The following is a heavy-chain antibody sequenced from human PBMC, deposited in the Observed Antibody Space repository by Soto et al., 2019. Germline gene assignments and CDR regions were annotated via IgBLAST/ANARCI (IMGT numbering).Heavy chain of an antibody. Sequence: VQLLESGGRLVQPGASLRLSCAASGFTFSSYAMSWVRQAPGKGLEWVSAIGSGGITHYADSVEGRFTISRDNSKNTLYLEMNSLRAEDTAVYYCAKDRQSGTSWGQGTLVTVSS. CDR1: GFTFSSYA. CDR3: AKDRQSGTS. V-gene: IGHV3-23*01. D-gene: IGHD1-1*01. CDR2: IGSGGIT. J-gene: IGHJ5*02.